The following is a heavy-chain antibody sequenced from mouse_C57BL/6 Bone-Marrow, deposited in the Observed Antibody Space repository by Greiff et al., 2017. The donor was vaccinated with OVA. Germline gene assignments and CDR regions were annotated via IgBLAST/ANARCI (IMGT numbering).Heavy chain of an antibody. J-gene: IGHJ4*01. Sequence: QVQLQQSGAELMKPGASVKLSCKATGYTFTGYWIEWVKQRPGHGLEWIGEILPGSGSTNYNEKFKGNATFTADTSSNTAYMQRSSLTTEDSAIYYCAVDYGSSYFAMDYWGQGTSVTVSS. CDR2: ILPGSGST. D-gene: IGHD1-1*01. CDR1: GYTFTGYW. V-gene: IGHV1-9*01. CDR3: AVDYGSSYFAMDY.